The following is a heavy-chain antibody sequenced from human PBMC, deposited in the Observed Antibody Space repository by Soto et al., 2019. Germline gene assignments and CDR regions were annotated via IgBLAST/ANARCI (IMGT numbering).Heavy chain of an antibody. CDR2: IIPVLGVE. J-gene: IGHJ4*02. Sequence: SVNVSCNTSGVSFSCYIVSWVRHAPGQGLEWMGRIIPVLGVEYYAQKFQGRVTMTTDTSTSTAYMELRSLRSDDTAVYYCARDNPPLGYWGQGT. CDR1: GVSFSCYI. V-gene: IGHV1-69*04. CDR3: ARDNPPLGY.